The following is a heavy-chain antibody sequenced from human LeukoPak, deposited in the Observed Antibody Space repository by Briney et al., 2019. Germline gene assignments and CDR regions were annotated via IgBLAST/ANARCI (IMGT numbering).Heavy chain of an antibody. Sequence: GGSLRLSCAASGFTFSSYAMSWVRQAPGKGLEWVSAISGSGGSTYYADSVKGRFTISRDNSKNTLYLQMNSLRAEDTALYYCARAQLVDYYYYSYMDVWGKGTTVTVSS. V-gene: IGHV3-23*01. J-gene: IGHJ6*03. D-gene: IGHD6-6*01. CDR2: ISGSGGST. CDR3: ARAQLVDYYYYSYMDV. CDR1: GFTFSSYA.